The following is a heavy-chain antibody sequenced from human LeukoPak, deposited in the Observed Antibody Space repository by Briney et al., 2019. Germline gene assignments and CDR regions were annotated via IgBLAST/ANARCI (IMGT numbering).Heavy chain of an antibody. CDR2: ISYDGSDK. CDR3: ARGSAGILTGYYQGDY. Sequence: GGTLRLSCAASGFTFRSYGMHWVRQAPGKGLEWVAVISYDGSDKYYADSVKRRFTISRDNSKNTLYLQMNSLRPEDTAVYYCARGSAGILTGYYQGDYWGQGTLVTVSS. CDR1: GFTFRSYG. J-gene: IGHJ4*02. D-gene: IGHD3-9*01. V-gene: IGHV3-30*03.